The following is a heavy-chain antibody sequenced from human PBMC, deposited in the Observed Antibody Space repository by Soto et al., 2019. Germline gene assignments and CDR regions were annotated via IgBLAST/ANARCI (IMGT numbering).Heavy chain of an antibody. V-gene: IGHV4-39*02. Sequence: PSETLSLICTVSGGSISSRSYYWGWIRQPPGKGLDWMGKINYRGSPCCNQTRKSQVTISVDASKNHFSLKLSSVAAADTAVYYCASLGNHYYDSSGYRDYFDYWGQGTLVTVSS. CDR3: ASLGNHYYDSSGYRDYFDY. D-gene: IGHD3-22*01. CDR1: GGSISSRSYY. J-gene: IGHJ4*02. CDR2: INYRGSP.